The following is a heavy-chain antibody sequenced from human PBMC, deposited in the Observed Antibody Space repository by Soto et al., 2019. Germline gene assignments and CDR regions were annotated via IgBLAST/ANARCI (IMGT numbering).Heavy chain of an antibody. CDR1: GFTFSSYA. CDR3: AKGRIDYGDYGRAGWFDP. V-gene: IGHV3-23*01. CDR2: ISGSGGST. Sequence: GGSLRLSCAASGFTFSSYAMSWVRQAPGKGLEWVSAISGSGGSTYYADSVKGRFTISRDNSKNTLYLQMNSLRAEDTAVYYCAKGRIDYGDYGRAGWFDPWGQGTLVTVSS. J-gene: IGHJ5*02. D-gene: IGHD4-17*01.